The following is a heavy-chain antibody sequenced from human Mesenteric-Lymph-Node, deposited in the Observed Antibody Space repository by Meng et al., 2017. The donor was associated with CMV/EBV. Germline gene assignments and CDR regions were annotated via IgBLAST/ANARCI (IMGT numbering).Heavy chain of an antibody. V-gene: IGHV1-69*10. CDR2: IIPILGIT. Sequence: SVKVSCKASGDTFGEYSFNWVRQAPGQGLEWMGGIIPILGITHYAQRFQGRVTLTADKSASTAYMDLTNLRPDDTAVYYCARGCQETSCYSEKYNWFDPWGQGTLVTVSS. CDR1: GDTFGEYS. D-gene: IGHD2-2*02. CDR3: ARGCQETSCYSEKYNWFDP. J-gene: IGHJ5*02.